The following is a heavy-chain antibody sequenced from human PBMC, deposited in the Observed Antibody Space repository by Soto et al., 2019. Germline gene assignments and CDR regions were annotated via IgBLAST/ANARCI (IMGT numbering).Heavy chain of an antibody. Sequence: AETLAVTWAGCSGAFGEYYWSWIRECPGKGLEWIGEIIHSGSTNYNPSLKSRVTILVGTSKKQFSLKLSSVTAADTAVYDCASVPGKKYSYGHVEQIGYWGQGTLVTVS. CDR2: IIHSGST. CDR3: ASVPGKKYSYGHVEQIGY. D-gene: IGHD5-18*01. J-gene: IGHJ1*01. V-gene: IGHV4-34*12. CDR1: SGAFGEYY.